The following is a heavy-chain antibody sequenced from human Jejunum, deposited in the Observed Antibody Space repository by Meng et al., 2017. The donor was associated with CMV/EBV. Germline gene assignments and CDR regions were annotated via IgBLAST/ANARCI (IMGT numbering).Heavy chain of an antibody. V-gene: IGHV1-18*01. J-gene: IGHJ5*02. CDR3: ARDPHEFWSSYFFDP. CDR1: YTVADYG. Sequence: YTVADYGINGVRRTPGQGLEWLGWIGAHNGNTEYAQKFQGRVTMTTDTSTSTAYMELRSLTSDDTAVYYCARDPHEFWSSYFFDPWGQGTRVTVSS. D-gene: IGHD3-3*01. CDR2: IGAHNGNT.